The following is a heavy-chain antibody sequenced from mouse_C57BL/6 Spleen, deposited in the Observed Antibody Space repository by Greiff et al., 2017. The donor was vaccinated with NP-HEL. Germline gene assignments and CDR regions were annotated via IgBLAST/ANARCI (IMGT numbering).Heavy chain of an antibody. J-gene: IGHJ4*01. CDR2: ISSGSSTI. D-gene: IGHD1-1*01. CDR3: ARRINTTGGYYAMDY. CDR1: GFTFSDYG. Sequence: EVKLVESGGGLVKPGGSLKLSCAASGFTFSDYGMHWVRQAPEKGLEWVAYISSGSSTIYYADKVKGRSTFSRDNAKNTLFLQMTSLRSEDTAMYYCARRINTTGGYYAMDYWGQGTSVTVSS. V-gene: IGHV5-17*01.